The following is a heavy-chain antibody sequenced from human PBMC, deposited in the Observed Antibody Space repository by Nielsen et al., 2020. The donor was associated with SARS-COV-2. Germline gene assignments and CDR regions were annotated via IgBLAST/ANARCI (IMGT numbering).Heavy chain of an antibody. CDR3: TTDGENVLLWFGEPLDYYYYYGMDV. Sequence: GESLKISCAASGFTFSNAWMSWVRQAPGKGLEWVGRIKSKTDGGTTDYAAPVKGRFTISRDDSKNTLYLQMNSLKTEDTAVYYCTTDGENVLLWFGEPLDYYYYYGMDVWGQGTTVTVSS. J-gene: IGHJ6*02. CDR2: IKSKTDGGTT. D-gene: IGHD3-10*01. CDR1: GFTFSNAW. V-gene: IGHV3-15*01.